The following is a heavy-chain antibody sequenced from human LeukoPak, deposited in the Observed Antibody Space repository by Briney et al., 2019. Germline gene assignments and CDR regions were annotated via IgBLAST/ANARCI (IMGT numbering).Heavy chain of an antibody. CDR1: GLTFCGYE. J-gene: IGHJ4*02. CDR2: ISSSGSTI. V-gene: IGHV3-48*03. Sequence: GWSLRLSCAASGLTFCGYEMNWVCHGPGGGRGRGSYISSSGSTIYYADSVKGRFTIYRDNAKNSLYLQMNSLRAEDTAVYYCARDRNRDGSGSVFDYWGQGTLVTVSS. D-gene: IGHD3-10*01. CDR3: ARDRNRDGSGSVFDY.